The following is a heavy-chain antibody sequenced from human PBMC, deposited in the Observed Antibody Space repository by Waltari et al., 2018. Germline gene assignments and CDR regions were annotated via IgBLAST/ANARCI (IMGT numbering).Heavy chain of an antibody. V-gene: IGHV5-10-1*03. D-gene: IGHD3-16*01. J-gene: IGHJ4*02. CDR2: LEPRDSYT. CDR1: GYTFFSHW. CDR3: SRHVSGTYYEDY. Sequence: EVQLVQSGAELKKPGESLRISCEASGYTFFSHWISWVRQVPGKGLEWLGRLEPRDSYTTYSPSFHGHVTISVDKSINTAYLQWNSLKASDTATYYCSRHVSGTYYEDYWGQGTLVTVSS.